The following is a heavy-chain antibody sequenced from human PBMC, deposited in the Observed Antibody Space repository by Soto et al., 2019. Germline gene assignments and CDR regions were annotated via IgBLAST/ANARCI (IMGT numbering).Heavy chain of an antibody. CDR1: GYSLPTHT. Sequence: ASVNGSCKASGYSLPTHTRHWGRQATGHRLEWMGCINAANGHTKYSQNFQNRVTISSDTSASTVYMKLTGLTSDDTAIYYCAQDDGNYTGPPTAYGGKGTPVPVSP. CDR3: AQDDGNYTGPPTAY. D-gene: IGHD1-7*01. CDR2: INAANGHT. J-gene: IGHJ4*02. V-gene: IGHV1-3*01.